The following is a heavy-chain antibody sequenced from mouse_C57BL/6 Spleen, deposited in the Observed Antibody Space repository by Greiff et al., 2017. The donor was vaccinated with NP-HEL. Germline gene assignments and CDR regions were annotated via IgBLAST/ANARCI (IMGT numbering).Heavy chain of an antibody. J-gene: IGHJ2*01. CDR2: IDPSDSYT. D-gene: IGHD1-1*01. CDR3: ARHLSTVVPFDY. V-gene: IGHV1-59*01. CDR1: GYTFTSYW. Sequence: QVQLQQPGAELVRPGTSVKLSCKASGYTFTSYWMHWVRQRPGQGLEWIGVIDPSDSYTNYNQKFKGKATLTVDTSSSTAYMQLSSLTSEDSAVYYCARHLSTVVPFDYWGQGTTLTVSS.